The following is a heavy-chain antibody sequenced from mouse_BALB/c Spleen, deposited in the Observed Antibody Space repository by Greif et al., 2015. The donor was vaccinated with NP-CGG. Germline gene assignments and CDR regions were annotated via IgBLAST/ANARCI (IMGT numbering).Heavy chain of an antibody. CDR2: IYPGDGDT. V-gene: IGHV1-87*01. CDR1: GYTFTSYW. D-gene: IGHD1-1*01. J-gene: IGHJ4*01. CDR3: ARGCTTVVANYYAMDY. Sequence: VQLQESGAELARPGASVKLSCKASGYTFTSYWMQWVKQRPGQGLEWIGAIYPGDGDTRYTQKFKGKATLTADKSSSTAYMQLSSLASEDSAVYYCARGCTTVVANYYAMDYWGQGTSVTVSS.